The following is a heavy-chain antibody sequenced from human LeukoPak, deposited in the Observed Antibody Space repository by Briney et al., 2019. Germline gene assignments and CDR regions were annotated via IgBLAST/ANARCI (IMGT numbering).Heavy chain of an antibody. CDR3: ARTHRKLRYFDWLLYNWFDP. CDR2: VYYRGST. J-gene: IGHJ5*02. D-gene: IGHD3-9*01. CDR1: GASISSSNYY. V-gene: IGHV4-39*07. Sequence: SETLSLTCTVSGASISSSNYYWGWIRQPPGKGLEWIGSVYYRGSTYYNPSLESRVTISVDTSKNQFSLKLSSVTAADTAVYYCARTHRKLRYFDWLLYNWFDPWGQGTLVTVSS.